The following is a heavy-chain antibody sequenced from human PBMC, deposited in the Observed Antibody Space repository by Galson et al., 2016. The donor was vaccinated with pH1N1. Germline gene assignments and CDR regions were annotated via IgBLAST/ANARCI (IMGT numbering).Heavy chain of an antibody. CDR2: ISYDGSVE. Sequence: SLRLSCAASGFTFSSFGMHWVRQAPGKGLEWMAVISYDGSVEYYGDSVKGRFSISRDNSKNTLYLQMNSLSPEDTAVYYCAKESGEDWSGSKRYSFDYWGQGALVTVSS. J-gene: IGHJ4*02. CDR1: GFTFSSFG. V-gene: IGHV3-30*18. D-gene: IGHD3-3*01. CDR3: AKESGEDWSGSKRYSFDY.